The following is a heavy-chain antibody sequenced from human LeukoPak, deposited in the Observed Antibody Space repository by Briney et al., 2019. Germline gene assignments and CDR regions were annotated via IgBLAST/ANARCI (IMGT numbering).Heavy chain of an antibody. J-gene: IGHJ4*02. V-gene: IGHV4-39*07. CDR1: GGSISSSSYY. CDR3: TRGAGWLIDY. Sequence: SETLSLTCTVSGGSISSSSYYWGWIRQPPGKGLEWIGSIYYSGSTYYNPSLKSRVTISVDTSKNQFSLKLSSVTTADTAVYYCTRGAGWLIDYWGQGILVTVSS. CDR2: IYYSGST. D-gene: IGHD3-16*01.